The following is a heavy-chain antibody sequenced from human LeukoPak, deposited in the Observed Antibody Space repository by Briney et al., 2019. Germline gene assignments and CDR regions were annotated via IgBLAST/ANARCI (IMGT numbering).Heavy chain of an antibody. V-gene: IGHV3-48*04. J-gene: IGHJ4*02. Sequence: GGSLRLSCAASGFAFSNYGMHWVRQAPGKGLEWVSHISSIGTTIYYADSVKGRFTISRDNAKNSLYLQMNSLRAEDTAVYYCARAQYYLDSWGQGTLVTVSS. CDR2: ISSIGTTI. CDR3: ARAQYYLDS. CDR1: GFAFSNYG.